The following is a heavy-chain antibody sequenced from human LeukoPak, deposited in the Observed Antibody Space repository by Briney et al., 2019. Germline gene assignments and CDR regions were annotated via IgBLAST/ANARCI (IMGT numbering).Heavy chain of an antibody. V-gene: IGHV4-61*02. Sequence: SEALSLTCTVSGGSISRGIYYWRWIRQPAGKGLEWIGSIYTRGSPRYTASLKSRVTISVDTPKNQFSLNLSSVTAADTAVYYCARESHGYYDSSGYYGIDAFDIWGRGTMVTVSS. D-gene: IGHD3-22*01. CDR1: GGSISRGIYY. CDR2: IYTRGSP. CDR3: ARESHGYYDSSGYYGIDAFDI. J-gene: IGHJ3*02.